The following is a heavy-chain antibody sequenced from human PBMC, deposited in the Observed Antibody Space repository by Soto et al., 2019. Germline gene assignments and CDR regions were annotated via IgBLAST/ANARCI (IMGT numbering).Heavy chain of an antibody. D-gene: IGHD4-17*01. V-gene: IGHV4-38-2*02. CDR3: ARVTRVIRDSDHFGVDV. CDR1: GFPISSTYS. CDR2: ISHSGTT. Sequence: PSETLSLTCLVSGFPISSTYSWGWIRQPPGKGLEWISSISHSGTTSYSPSLTSRVSISVDTSKNQVSLKLTSVTAADTAVYFCARVTRVIRDSDHFGVDVWGHGTTVTVSS. J-gene: IGHJ6*02.